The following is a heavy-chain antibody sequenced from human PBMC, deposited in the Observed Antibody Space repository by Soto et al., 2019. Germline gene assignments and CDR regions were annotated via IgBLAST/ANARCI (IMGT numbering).Heavy chain of an antibody. V-gene: IGHV3-23*01. Sequence: EVLLLESGGGLVQPGGSLRLSCAASGFTFSSYAMTWVRQAPGKGLEWVSTISLSGGSTYYADSVEGRFTISRDNSKNTLFLQMTSLGAEDTAVYYCAKDFVRAFDVWGQGTMVTVSS. CDR3: AKDFVRAFDV. CDR1: GFTFSSYA. CDR2: ISLSGGST. J-gene: IGHJ3*01.